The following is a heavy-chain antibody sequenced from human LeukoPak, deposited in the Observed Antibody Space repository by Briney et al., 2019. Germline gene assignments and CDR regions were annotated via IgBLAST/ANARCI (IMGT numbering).Heavy chain of an antibody. CDR2: ICYSGST. V-gene: IGHV4-59*01. CDR3: ARDLEGGAFDI. D-gene: IGHD3-16*01. J-gene: IGHJ3*02. CDR1: GGSISSYY. Sequence: SETLSLTCTVSGGSISSYYWSWIRKPPGKGLEWIGYICYSGSTNYNPSLKSRVTISVDTSKNQFSLKLSSVTAADTAVYYCARDLEGGAFDIWGQGTMVTVSS.